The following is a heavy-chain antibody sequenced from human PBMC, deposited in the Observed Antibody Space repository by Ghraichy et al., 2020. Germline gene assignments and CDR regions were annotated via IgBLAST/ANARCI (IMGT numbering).Heavy chain of an antibody. J-gene: IGHJ6*02. CDR2: INHSGST. V-gene: IGHV4-34*01. CDR1: GGSFSGYY. Sequence: SQTLSLTCAVYGGSFSGYYWSWIRQPPGKGLEWIGEINHSGSTNYNPSLKSRVTISVDTSKNQFSLKLSSVTAADTAVYYSARAELVAAAGSYYYYGMDVWGQGTTVTVSS. D-gene: IGHD6-13*01. CDR3: ARAELVAAAGSYYYYGMDV.